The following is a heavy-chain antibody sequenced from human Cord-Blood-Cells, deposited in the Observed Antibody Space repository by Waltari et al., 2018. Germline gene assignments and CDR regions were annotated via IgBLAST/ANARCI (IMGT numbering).Heavy chain of an antibody. Sequence: QVPLVQSGAAVQKPGASVKVSCKASGYTFTGYYMHWVRQAPGQGLEWRGWINPNSGGTNYAQKFQGRVTMTRDTSISTAYRELSRLRSDDTAVYYCARVGTVGATTGAFDIWGQGTMVTVSS. CDR3: ARVGTVGATTGAFDI. CDR1: GYTFTGYY. CDR2: INPNSGGT. J-gene: IGHJ3*02. D-gene: IGHD1-26*01. V-gene: IGHV1-2*02.